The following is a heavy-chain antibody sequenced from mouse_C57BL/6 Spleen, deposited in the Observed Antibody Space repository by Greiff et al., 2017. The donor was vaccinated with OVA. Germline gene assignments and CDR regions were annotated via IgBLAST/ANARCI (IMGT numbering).Heavy chain of an antibody. CDR2: FHPYNDDT. J-gene: IGHJ2*01. CDR1: GYTFTTYP. D-gene: IGHD1-1*01. Sequence: VMLVESGAELVKPGASVKMSCKASGYTFTTYPIEWMKQNHGKSLEWIGNFHPYNDDTKYNEKFKGKATLTVEKSSSTVYLELSRLTSDDSAVYYCARGGYYGSSYLDYWGQGTTLTVSS. CDR3: ARGGYYGSSYLDY. V-gene: IGHV1-47*01.